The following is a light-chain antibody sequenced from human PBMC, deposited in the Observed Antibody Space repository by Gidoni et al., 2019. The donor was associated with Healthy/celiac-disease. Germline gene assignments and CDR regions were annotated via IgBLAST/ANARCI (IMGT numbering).Light chain of an antibody. CDR1: KLGDKY. V-gene: IGLV3-1*01. CDR2: QDS. CDR3: QAWDSSSVV. Sequence: SYELTQPPSVSVPPGQTASITCSGDKLGDKYACWYQQKPGQSPVLVIYQDSKRPAGIPERFAGSNAGNTATLTISGTQAMDEADYYWQAWDSSSVVFGGGTKLTVL. J-gene: IGLJ2*01.